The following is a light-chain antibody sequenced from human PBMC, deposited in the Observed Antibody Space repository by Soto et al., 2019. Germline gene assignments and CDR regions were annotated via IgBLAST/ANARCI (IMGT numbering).Light chain of an antibody. V-gene: IGKV1-5*03. Sequence: STLSASIGDRVTITCRASQSISSWLAWYQQKPGKAPKLLIYKASSLESGVPSRFSGSGSGTEFTLAISSLQADDFATYYCQQYKSYSLTFGGGTKVDIK. CDR3: QQYKSYSLT. J-gene: IGKJ4*01. CDR2: KAS. CDR1: QSISSW.